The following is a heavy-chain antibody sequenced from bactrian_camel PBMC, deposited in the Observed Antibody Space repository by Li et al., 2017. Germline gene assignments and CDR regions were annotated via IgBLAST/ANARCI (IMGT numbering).Heavy chain of an antibody. J-gene: IGHJ4*01. V-gene: IGHV3S63*01. CDR2: IFTDAGTT. D-gene: IGHD1*01. CDR1: WTMYC. CDR3: AAVRACSTVSLQSDTYYY. Sequence: HVQLVESGGGSVQAGGSLRLSCVATWTMYCMGWFRQVPGKEREGVAHIFTDAGTTYYGDSVKGRFTISKDNAENTAYLQMNSLKPEDTSMYYCAAVRACSTVSLQSDTYYYWGQGTQVTVS.